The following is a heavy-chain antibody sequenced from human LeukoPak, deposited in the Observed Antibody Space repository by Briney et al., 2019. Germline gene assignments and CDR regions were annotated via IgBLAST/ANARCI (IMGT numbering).Heavy chain of an antibody. CDR2: INHSGST. CDR3: ARGPGEEVAARLGYYYMDV. D-gene: IGHD6-6*01. V-gene: IGHV4-34*01. J-gene: IGHJ6*03. Sequence: PSETLSLTCAVYGGSFSGYYWSWIRQPPGKGLEWIGEINHSGSTNYNPSLKGRVTISVDTSKNQFSLKLSSVTAADTAVYYCARGPGEEVAARLGYYYMDVWGKGTTVTVSS. CDR1: GGSFSGYY.